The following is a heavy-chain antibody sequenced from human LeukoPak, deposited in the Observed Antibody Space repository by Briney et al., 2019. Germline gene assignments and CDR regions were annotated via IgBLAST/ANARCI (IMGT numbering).Heavy chain of an antibody. CDR1: GFTFSSYW. J-gene: IGHJ3*02. CDR3: AKVRSTSWGYRLGNDAFDI. CDR2: IKQDGSEK. Sequence: GGSLRLSCAASGFTFSSYWMSWVRQAPGKGLEWVANIKQDGSEKYYVDSVKGRFTISRDNAKNSLYLQMNSLRAEDTAVYYCAKVRSTSWGYRLGNDAFDIWGQGTMVTVSS. D-gene: IGHD2-2*01. V-gene: IGHV3-7*01.